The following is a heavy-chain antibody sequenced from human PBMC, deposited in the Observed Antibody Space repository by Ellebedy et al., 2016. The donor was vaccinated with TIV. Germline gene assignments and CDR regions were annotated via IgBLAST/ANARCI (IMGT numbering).Heavy chain of an antibody. CDR2: IFYSGSA. D-gene: IGHD5-12*01. CDR1: AGSIGSYY. CDR3: SGDSGYDEEKIDH. J-gene: IGHJ4*02. Sequence: SETLSLXCTVSAGSIGSYYWTWIRQSPGKGLEWIGNIFYSGSANYNPSLKSRITMSVDTSNNQFSLKLRSLTAADTAVYYCSGDSGYDEEKIDHWGQGTLVTVSS. V-gene: IGHV4-59*12.